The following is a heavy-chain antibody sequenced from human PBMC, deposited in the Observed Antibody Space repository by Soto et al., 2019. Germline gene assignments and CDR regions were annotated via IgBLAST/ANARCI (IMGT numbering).Heavy chain of an antibody. Sequence: GGSLRLSCAASGFTFSSYGMHWVRQAPGKGLEWVAVIWYDGSNKYYADSVKGRFTISRDNAKNTLYLQMSSLGAEDTAVYYCARDQHSDAYYYFDYWGRGTLVTVSS. J-gene: IGHJ4*02. CDR2: IWYDGSNK. CDR1: GFTFSSYG. D-gene: IGHD2-21*01. CDR3: ARDQHSDAYYYFDY. V-gene: IGHV3-33*01.